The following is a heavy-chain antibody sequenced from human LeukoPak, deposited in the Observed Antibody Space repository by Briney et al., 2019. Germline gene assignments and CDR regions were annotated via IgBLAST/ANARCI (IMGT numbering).Heavy chain of an antibody. D-gene: IGHD3-16*01. CDR3: ATVRLGDFAAYFFDY. CDR2: FDPEDGET. V-gene: IGHV1-24*01. CDR1: GYTLTELS. J-gene: IGHJ4*02. Sequence: GASVKVSCKVSGYTLTELSMHWVRQPPGKGLEWRGGFDPEDGETIYAQKFQGRVTMTEDTSTDTAYMELSSLRSEDTAVYYCATVRLGDFAAYFFDYWGQGTLVTVSS.